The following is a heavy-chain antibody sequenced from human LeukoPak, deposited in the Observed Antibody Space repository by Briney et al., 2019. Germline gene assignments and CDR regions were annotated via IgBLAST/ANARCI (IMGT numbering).Heavy chain of an antibody. CDR1: GGSFSGYY. D-gene: IGHD5-18*01. CDR3: ASGGLWIQLWNRYYFDY. Sequence: SETLSLTCAVYGGSFSGYYWSWIRPPPGKVLEWIGEINHSGSTNYNPSLKSRVTISVDTSKNQFSLKLSSVTAADTAVYYCASGGLWIQLWNRYYFDYWGQGTLVTVSS. J-gene: IGHJ4*02. V-gene: IGHV4-34*01. CDR2: INHSGST.